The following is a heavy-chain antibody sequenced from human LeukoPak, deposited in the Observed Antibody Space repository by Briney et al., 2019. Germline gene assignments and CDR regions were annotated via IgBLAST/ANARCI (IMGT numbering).Heavy chain of an antibody. D-gene: IGHD5-18*01. CDR2: INPNSGGT. V-gene: IGHV1-2*02. CDR3: ARGLGRTAMVTRGGVRFDY. CDR1: GYTFTGYY. Sequence: ASVKVSCKASGYTFTGYYMHWVRQAPGQGLEWMGWINPNSGGTNYAQKFQGRVAMTRNTSITTAYMELSSLRSEDTAVYYCARGLGRTAMVTRGGVRFDYWGQGTLVTVSS. J-gene: IGHJ4*02.